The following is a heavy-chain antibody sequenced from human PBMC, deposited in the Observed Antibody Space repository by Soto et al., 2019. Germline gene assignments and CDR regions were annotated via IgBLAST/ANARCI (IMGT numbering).Heavy chain of an antibody. CDR3: ASYSDYVDY. Sequence: PSETLSLTCTVSGGSISSYYWSWIRQPPGKGLEWIGYTYYSGTTKYHPSLKSRATISVDTSNNQFSLKLSSVTAADTAVYYCASYSDYVDYWGQGTLVTVSS. CDR1: GGSISSYY. V-gene: IGHV4-59*01. D-gene: IGHD4-4*01. J-gene: IGHJ4*02. CDR2: TYYSGTT.